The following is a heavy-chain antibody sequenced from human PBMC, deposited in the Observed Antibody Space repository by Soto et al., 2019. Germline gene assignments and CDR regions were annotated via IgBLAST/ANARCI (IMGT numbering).Heavy chain of an antibody. D-gene: IGHD6-19*01. Sequence: GGSLRLSCATSGFTFSSYGMHWVRQAPGKGLEWVAVIWYDGSNKYYADSVKGRFTISRDNSKNTLYLQMNSLRAEDTAVYYCARDRLRGVEGSGWSGGLDYWGQGTLVTVSS. CDR2: IWYDGSNK. V-gene: IGHV3-33*01. J-gene: IGHJ4*02. CDR3: ARDRLRGVEGSGWSGGLDY. CDR1: GFTFSSYG.